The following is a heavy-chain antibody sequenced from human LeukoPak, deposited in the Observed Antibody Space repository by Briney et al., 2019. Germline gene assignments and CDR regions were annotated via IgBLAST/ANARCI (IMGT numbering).Heavy chain of an antibody. CDR3: ARDKQHSYGRYFYH. CDR2: MQSTGNS. D-gene: IGHD5-18*01. J-gene: IGHJ4*02. V-gene: IGHV4-59*01. CDR1: GGSISTYP. Sequence: PSETLSLTSTVSGGSISTYPWNRSRKSPGKGLEWIGYMQSTGNSNYNPSLKSRVTMSVDMSRNQIVLNLSSVTAADTAVYFCARDKQHSYGRYFYHRGQGTLVTVSS.